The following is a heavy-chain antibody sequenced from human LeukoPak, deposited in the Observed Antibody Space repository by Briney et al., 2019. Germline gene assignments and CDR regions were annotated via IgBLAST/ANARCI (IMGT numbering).Heavy chain of an antibody. J-gene: IGHJ4*02. CDR1: GSTFSNYW. CDR3: ARTWIQLWSPFDY. D-gene: IGHD5-18*01. Sequence: GGSLRLSCAVSGSTFSNYWMSWVRQAPGKGLEWVANIKQDGSEKYYVDSVKGRFTISRDNAKNSLYLQMNSLRAEDTAVYYCARTWIQLWSPFDYWGQGTLVTVSS. V-gene: IGHV3-7*01. CDR2: IKQDGSEK.